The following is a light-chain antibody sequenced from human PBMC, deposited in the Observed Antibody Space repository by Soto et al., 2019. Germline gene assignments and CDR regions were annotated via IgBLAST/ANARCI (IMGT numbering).Light chain of an antibody. CDR1: QSVSTH. CDR2: DAS. V-gene: IGKV3-11*01. Sequence: EIVLTQSPATLSFSPGERAALTCRASQSVSTHLAWFQQKPGQAPRLLIYDASNRASGIPARFSGSGSGTDFTLTISSLEPEDFAVYCCQQRGDWPLTFGGGTKVDIK. CDR3: QQRGDWPLT. J-gene: IGKJ4*01.